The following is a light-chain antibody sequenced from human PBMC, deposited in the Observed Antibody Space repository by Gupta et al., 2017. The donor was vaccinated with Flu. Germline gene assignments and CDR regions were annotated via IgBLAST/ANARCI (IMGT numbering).Light chain of an antibody. Sequence: DIHMTESPSFLSASVGDRVSITCRASQSISRYLNWYQQKPGKAPKLLIYAASRWQSGVPSRFSGSGSGTDFTLTISSLQPEDFATYYCQQSNSTPITFGQGTRLEIK. CDR2: AAS. CDR1: QSISRY. V-gene: IGKV1-39*01. J-gene: IGKJ5*01. CDR3: QQSNSTPIT.